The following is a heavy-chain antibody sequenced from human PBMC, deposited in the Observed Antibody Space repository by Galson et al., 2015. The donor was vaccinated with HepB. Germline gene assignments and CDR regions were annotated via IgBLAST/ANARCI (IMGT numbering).Heavy chain of an antibody. D-gene: IGHD2-15*01. CDR2: IIPIFGTA. V-gene: IGHV1-69*13. Sequence: SVKVSCKASGGTFSSYAISWVRQAPGQGLEWMGGIIPIFGTANYAQKFQGRVTITADESTSTAYMELSSLRSEDTAVYYCASQVAATVGTVAAPEYLFDYWGQGTLVTVSS. CDR1: GGTFSSYA. CDR3: ASQVAATVGTVAAPEYLFDY. J-gene: IGHJ4*02.